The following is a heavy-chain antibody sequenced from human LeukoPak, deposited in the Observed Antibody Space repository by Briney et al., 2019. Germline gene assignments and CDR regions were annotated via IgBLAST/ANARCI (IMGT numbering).Heavy chain of an antibody. CDR2: IYHSGST. Sequence: SETLSLTCTVSGYSTSSGYYWGWIRQPPGTGLEWIGSIYHSGSTYYNPSLKSQVTISVDTSKNQFSLKLSSVTAADTAVYYCARRRRYCSSTSCFRMDVWGKGTTVTVSS. CDR1: GYSTSSGYY. V-gene: IGHV4-38-2*02. J-gene: IGHJ6*03. D-gene: IGHD2-2*01. CDR3: ARRRRYCSSTSCFRMDV.